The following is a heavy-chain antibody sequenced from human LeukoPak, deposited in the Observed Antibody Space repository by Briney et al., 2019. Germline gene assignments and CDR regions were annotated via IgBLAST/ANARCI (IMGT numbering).Heavy chain of an antibody. Sequence: PSETLSLTCAVYGGSFSGYYWSWVRQPPGKGLEWIGEIYHSGSTNYNPSLKSRVTISVDKSKNQFSLKLSSVTAADTAVYYCARVDGITMVRGVIRFWGQGTLVTVSS. D-gene: IGHD3-10*01. V-gene: IGHV4-34*01. CDR3: ARVDGITMVRGVIRF. CDR2: IYHSGST. J-gene: IGHJ4*02. CDR1: GGSFSGYY.